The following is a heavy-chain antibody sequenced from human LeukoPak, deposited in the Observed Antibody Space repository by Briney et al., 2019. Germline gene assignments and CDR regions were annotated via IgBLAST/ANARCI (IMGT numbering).Heavy chain of an antibody. J-gene: IGHJ4*02. CDR2: ISYDGSNK. CDR3: AKSSASGGSYGLDY. D-gene: IGHD2-15*01. Sequence: PGRSLRLSCAASGFTFSSHGMHWVRQAPGKGLEWVAVISYDGSNKYYADSVKGRFTISRDNSKNTLYLQMNSLRAEDTAVYYCAKSSASGGSYGLDYWGQGTLVTVSS. V-gene: IGHV3-30*18. CDR1: GFTFSSHG.